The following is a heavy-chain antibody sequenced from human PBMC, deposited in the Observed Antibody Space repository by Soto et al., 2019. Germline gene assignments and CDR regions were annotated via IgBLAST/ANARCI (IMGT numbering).Heavy chain of an antibody. D-gene: IGHD5-12*01. Sequence: QVQLVQSGAEVKKPGASVKVSCRASGGTFASYTYTWVRQAPEQGLEWMGGINPIFGTTNYAQKFQGRATITANKSTSTAYMELTSLTSEDTAVYYCARGGGYGPPYWGQGTLVIVSS. CDR2: INPIFGTT. J-gene: IGHJ4*02. CDR3: ARGGGYGPPY. CDR1: GGTFASYT. V-gene: IGHV1-69*06.